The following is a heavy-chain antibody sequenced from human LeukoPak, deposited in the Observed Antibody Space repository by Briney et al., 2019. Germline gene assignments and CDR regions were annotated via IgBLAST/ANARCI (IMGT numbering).Heavy chain of an antibody. CDR3: ARGIVVVITTYAFDI. CDR1: GGSFSGYY. CDR2: INHSGST. Sequence: PSETLSLTCAVYGGSFSGYYWSWIRQPPGKGLEWIGEINHSGSTNYNPSLKSRVTIPVDTSKNQFSLKLSSVTAADTAVYYCARGIVVVITTYAFDIWGQGTMVTVSS. V-gene: IGHV4-34*01. D-gene: IGHD3-22*01. J-gene: IGHJ3*02.